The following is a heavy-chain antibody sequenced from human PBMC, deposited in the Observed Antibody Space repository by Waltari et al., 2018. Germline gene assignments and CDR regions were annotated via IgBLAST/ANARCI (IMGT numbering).Heavy chain of an antibody. Sequence: QVQLVQSGAEVKKPGASVKVSCKASGYTFTGYYMHWVRQAPGQGLEWMGWINPNSGNTGYAQKFQGRVTMTRNTSISTAYMELSSLRSEDTAVYYCARGGPYYDILTGYHFDYWGQGTLVTVSS. CDR1: GYTFTGYY. D-gene: IGHD3-9*01. J-gene: IGHJ4*02. CDR3: ARGGPYYDILTGYHFDY. V-gene: IGHV1-8*02. CDR2: INPNSGNT.